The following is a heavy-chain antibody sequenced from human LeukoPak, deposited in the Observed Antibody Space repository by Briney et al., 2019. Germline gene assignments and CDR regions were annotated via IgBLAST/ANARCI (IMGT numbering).Heavy chain of an antibody. D-gene: IGHD3-10*01. CDR2: IYYSGST. J-gene: IGHJ4*02. V-gene: IGHV4-31*03. CDR1: GGSISSGGYC. Sequence: SGTLSLTCTVSGGSISSGGYCWSWIRQHPGKGLEWIGYIYYSGSTYYNPSLKSRVTISVDTSKNQFSLKLSSVTAADTAVYYCARDTEGSSGSYQDWGQGTLVTVSS. CDR3: ARDTEGSSGSYQD.